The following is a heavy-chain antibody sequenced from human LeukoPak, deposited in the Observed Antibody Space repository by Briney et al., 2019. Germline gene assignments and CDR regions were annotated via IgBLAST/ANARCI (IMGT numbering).Heavy chain of an antibody. D-gene: IGHD5-24*01. V-gene: IGHV3-53*01. CDR1: GFTVSSNY. CDR2: IYIGGNT. Sequence: GGSLRLSCEASGFTVSSNYMSWVRQAPGKGLEWVSVIYIGGNTYYADSVKGRFTISRDNSKNTLYLQMNSLRAEDTAMYYCARGDGYNYFDYWGQGTLVTASS. CDR3: ARGDGYNYFDY. J-gene: IGHJ4*02.